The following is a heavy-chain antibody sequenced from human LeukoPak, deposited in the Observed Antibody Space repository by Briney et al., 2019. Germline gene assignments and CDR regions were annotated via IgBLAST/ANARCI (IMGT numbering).Heavy chain of an antibody. CDR3: ARLASSSSTFDY. CDR2: IKQDGSEK. J-gene: IGHJ4*02. V-gene: IGHV3-7*01. Sequence: GGSLRLSCAASGFTFSSYWMSWVRQAPGKGLEWVANIKQDGSEKYYVDSMKGRFTTSRDNAKNSLFLQMNSLRAEDTAVYYCARLASSSSTFDYWGQGTLVTVSS. CDR1: GFTFSSYW. D-gene: IGHD6-6*01.